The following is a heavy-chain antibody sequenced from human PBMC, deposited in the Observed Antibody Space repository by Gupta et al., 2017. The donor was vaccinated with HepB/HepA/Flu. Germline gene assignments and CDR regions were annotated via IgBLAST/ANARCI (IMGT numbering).Heavy chain of an antibody. D-gene: IGHD2-8*02. CDR3: ARAGGPYYYFDY. J-gene: IGHJ4*02. Sequence: QVTLKESGHALVKPTQTLTLTCTFSGFSLSTTRMRVSWIRQSPGRALEWFARIDWDDDKFYNTSLKTRLTISKDTSKNQVVLTMTNMDPVDTGTYYCARAGGPYYYFDYWGRGTLVTVSS. CDR1: GFSLSTTRMR. CDR2: IDWDDDK. V-gene: IGHV2-70*04.